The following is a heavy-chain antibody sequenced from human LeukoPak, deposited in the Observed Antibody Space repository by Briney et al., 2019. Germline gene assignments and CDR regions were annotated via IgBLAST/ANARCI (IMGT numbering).Heavy chain of an antibody. Sequence: PGGSLRLSCAASGFTFSSYAMSWVRQAPGKGLEWVSAISGSGGSTYYADPVKGRFTISRDNSKNTLYLQMNSLRAEDTAVYYCAKDPDYYYGMDVWGQGTTVTVSS. CDR1: GFTFSSYA. V-gene: IGHV3-23*01. J-gene: IGHJ6*02. CDR3: AKDPDYYYGMDV. CDR2: ISGSGGST.